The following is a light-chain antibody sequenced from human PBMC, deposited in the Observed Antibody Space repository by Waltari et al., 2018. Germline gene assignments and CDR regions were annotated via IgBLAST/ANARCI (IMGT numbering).Light chain of an antibody. CDR2: QDN. V-gene: IGLV3-1*01. CDR1: DLGEHK. Sequence: SYELTPTPSVSVSPGQTATLTCSGDDLGEHKACWYQPKPGQSPVLVIYQDNKRPSGIPERFSGSNSGNTATLTISGTQATDEADYYCQAWHSNTFVFGTGTKVTVL. J-gene: IGLJ1*01. CDR3: QAWHSNTFV.